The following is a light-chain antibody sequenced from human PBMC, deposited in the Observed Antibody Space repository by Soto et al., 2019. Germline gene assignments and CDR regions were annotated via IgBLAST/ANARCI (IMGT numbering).Light chain of an antibody. V-gene: IGKV3-11*01. CDR1: QSVSSY. J-gene: IGKJ4*01. CDR3: QQRINWPLT. Sequence: EIVLTQSPATLSLSPGERATLSCRASQSVSSYLAWYQQKPGQAPRLLIRDASNRATGIPARFSGSGSGTDFALPISSLAPEDFAVYYCQQRINWPLTFGGGTKVEIK. CDR2: DAS.